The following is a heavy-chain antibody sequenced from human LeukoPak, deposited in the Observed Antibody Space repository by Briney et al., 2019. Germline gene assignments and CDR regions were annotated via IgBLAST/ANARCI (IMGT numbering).Heavy chain of an antibody. V-gene: IGHV3-23*01. Sequence: GGSLRLSCAASGFTFSSYAMSWVRQAPGKGLEWVSAISGSGGSTYYADSVKGRFTISRDNSKNTVSLQMNSLRGEDTAIYYCAKETTLAAAVAFDHWGQGTLVTVSS. CDR1: GFTFSSYA. J-gene: IGHJ4*02. CDR3: AKETTLAAAVAFDH. CDR2: ISGSGGST. D-gene: IGHD6-25*01.